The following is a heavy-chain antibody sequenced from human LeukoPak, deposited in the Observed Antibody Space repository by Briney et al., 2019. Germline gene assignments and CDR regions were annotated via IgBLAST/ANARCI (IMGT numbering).Heavy chain of an antibody. V-gene: IGHV3-30*04. CDR3: ARDKSKKGITGTTDYP. Sequence: GRSLRLSCTASGFTFSSYAMHWVRQAPGKGLEWVAVISYDGSNTYYADSVKGRFTISRDNAKNSLYLQMNSLRAEDTAVYYCARDKSKKGITGTTDYPWGQGTLVTVSS. CDR2: ISYDGSNT. CDR1: GFTFSSYA. J-gene: IGHJ5*02. D-gene: IGHD1-7*01.